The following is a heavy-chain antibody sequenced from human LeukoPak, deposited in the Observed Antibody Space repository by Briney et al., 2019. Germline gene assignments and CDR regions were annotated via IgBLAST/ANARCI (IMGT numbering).Heavy chain of an antibody. CDR2: TNPNIGST. V-gene: IGHV1-2*02. D-gene: IGHD2-21*02. CDR3: ARNIVVVTAILPGY. J-gene: IGHJ4*02. CDR1: GYTFSDFY. Sequence: ASVKVSCKASGYTFSDFYIHWVRQAPGQGPEWMGWTNPNIGSTNYAQKFQGRVTMTRDTSISTAYMELSRLRSDDTAVYYCARNIVVVTAILPGYWGQGTLVTVSS.